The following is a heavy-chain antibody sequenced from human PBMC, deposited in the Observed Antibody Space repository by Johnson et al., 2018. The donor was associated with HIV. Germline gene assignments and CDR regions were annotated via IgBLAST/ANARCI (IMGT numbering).Heavy chain of an antibody. J-gene: IGHJ3*02. V-gene: IGHV3-66*03. CDR1: GFTVSSNY. CDR2: IYSGGNT. CDR3: AKDFSSSWGRAFDI. D-gene: IGHD6-13*01. Sequence: VQVVESGGGLIQPGGSLRLSCAASGFTVSSNYMSWVRQAPGRGLEWVSVIYSGGNTYYADSVKGRFTISRDNSRNTLDLQMNSLRAEDTAVYYCAKDFSSSWGRAFDIWGQGTMVTVSS.